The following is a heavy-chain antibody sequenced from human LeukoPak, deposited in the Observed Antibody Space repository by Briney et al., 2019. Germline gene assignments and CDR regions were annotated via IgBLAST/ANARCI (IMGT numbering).Heavy chain of an antibody. Sequence: GESLKISCKGSGYSFSNFWIGWVRQMPGKGLEWMGITHPGDSDTRYSPSLQGQVTISADKSISTAYLQWRSLKASDTAMYYCARGASGFGVIYWGQGTLVTVSS. CDR3: ARGASGFGVIY. CDR1: GYSFSNFW. J-gene: IGHJ4*02. CDR2: THPGDSDT. V-gene: IGHV5-51*01. D-gene: IGHD3-3*01.